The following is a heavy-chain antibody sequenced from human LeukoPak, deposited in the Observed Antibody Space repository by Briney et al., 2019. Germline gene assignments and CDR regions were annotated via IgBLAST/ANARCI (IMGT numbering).Heavy chain of an antibody. V-gene: IGHV1-58*01. CDR1: GFTFTSSA. J-gene: IGHJ4*02. Sequence: GASVKVSCKASGFTFTSSAVQWVRQARGQRLGWIGWIVVGSGNTNYAQKFQERVTITRDMSTNTAYMELSSLRSDDTAVYYCARFVRQMTTFDYWGQGTLVTVSS. CDR2: IVVGSGNT. CDR3: ARFVRQMTTFDY. D-gene: IGHD6-6*01.